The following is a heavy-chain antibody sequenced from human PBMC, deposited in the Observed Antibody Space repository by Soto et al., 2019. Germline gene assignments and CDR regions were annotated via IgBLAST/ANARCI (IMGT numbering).Heavy chain of an antibody. CDR3: ARLVRGVISRYFDY. J-gene: IGHJ4*02. V-gene: IGHV4-59*01. D-gene: IGHD3-10*01. CDR2: IYYSGST. CDR1: GGSISSYY. Sequence: SETLSLTCTVSGGSISSYYWSWIRQPPGKGLEWIGYIYYSGSTNYNPSLKSRVTISVDTSKNKFSLKLRSVTAADTVVYYWARLVRGVISRYFDYWGQGTLVTVSS.